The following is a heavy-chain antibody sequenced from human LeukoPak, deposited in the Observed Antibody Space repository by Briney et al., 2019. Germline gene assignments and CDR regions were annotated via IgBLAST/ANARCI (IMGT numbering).Heavy chain of an antibody. Sequence: SETLSLTCTVSGGSISSYYWSWIRQPSGKGLEWIGYIYYSGSTNYNPSLKSRVTISVDTSKNQFSLKLSSVTAADTAVYYCARAIDDYPSYFDYWGQGTLVTVSS. D-gene: IGHD3-16*01. CDR1: GGSISSYY. V-gene: IGHV4-59*01. J-gene: IGHJ4*02. CDR3: ARAIDDYPSYFDY. CDR2: IYYSGST.